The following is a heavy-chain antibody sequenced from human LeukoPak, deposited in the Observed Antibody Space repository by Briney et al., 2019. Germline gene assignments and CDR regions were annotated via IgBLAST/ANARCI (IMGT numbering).Heavy chain of an antibody. V-gene: IGHV3-74*01. D-gene: IGHD1-26*01. CDR1: GFTFTNYW. CDR3: ARDSGTYAKYFDY. J-gene: IGHJ4*02. CDR2: LPPDELGI. Sequence: GGSLRLSCAASGFTFTNYWMHWVRQAPGMGLVWVSRLPPDELGIIYADSVKGRFTVSRDNAKNTVYLQMNNLRVDDTAMYYCARDSGTYAKYFDYWGQGTLVTVSS.